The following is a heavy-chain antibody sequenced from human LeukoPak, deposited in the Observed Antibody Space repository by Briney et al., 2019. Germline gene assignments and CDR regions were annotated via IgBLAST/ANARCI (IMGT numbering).Heavy chain of an antibody. Sequence: PGGSLRLSCAASGFTFDEFAMHWVRQAPGKGLEWVSFVSGDGGRTDYAGSVKGRFTISRDNSKNSLYLQMNSLTAEDTAFYFCARDRMSRAPTYFHHWGQGTLVTVSA. J-gene: IGHJ1*01. CDR2: VSGDGGRT. CDR3: ARDRMSRAPTYFHH. V-gene: IGHV3-43*02. D-gene: IGHD2-2*01. CDR1: GFTFDEFA.